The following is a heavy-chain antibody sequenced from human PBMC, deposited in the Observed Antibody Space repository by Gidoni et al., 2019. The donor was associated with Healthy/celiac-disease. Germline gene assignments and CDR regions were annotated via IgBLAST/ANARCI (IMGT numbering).Heavy chain of an antibody. D-gene: IGHD3-10*01. Sequence: EVQLLESGGGLVQPGGSLRLSCAASGFNFSSYDMSWVRQAPGKGLEWVSAISGSGGSTYYADSVKGRFTISRDNSKNTLYLQMNSLRAEDTAVYYCAREGWFGTEEPYYYGMDVWGQGTTVTVSS. V-gene: IGHV3-23*01. CDR1: GFNFSSYD. CDR3: AREGWFGTEEPYYYGMDV. CDR2: ISGSGGST. J-gene: IGHJ6*02.